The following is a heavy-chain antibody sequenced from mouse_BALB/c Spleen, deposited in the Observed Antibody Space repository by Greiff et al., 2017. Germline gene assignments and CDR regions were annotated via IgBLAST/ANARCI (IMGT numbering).Heavy chain of an antibody. CDR1: GYTFTDYA. V-gene: IGHV1S137*01. J-gene: IGHJ4*01. CDR2: ISTYYGDA. CDR3: ARRAYYGSSYYAMDY. D-gene: IGHD1-1*01. Sequence: QVQLKESGAELVRPGVSVKISCKGSGYTFTDYAMHWVKQSHAKSLEWIGVISTYYGDASYNQKFKGKATMTVDKSSSTAYMELARLTSEDSAIYYCARRAYYGSSYYAMDYWGQGTSVTVSS.